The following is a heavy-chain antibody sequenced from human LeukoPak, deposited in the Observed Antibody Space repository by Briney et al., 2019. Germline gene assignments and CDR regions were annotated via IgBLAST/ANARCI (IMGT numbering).Heavy chain of an antibody. V-gene: IGHV3-66*01. Sequence: PGGSLRLSCAASGFTVSSNYMSWVRQAPGKGLEWVAVIYSGGSTYYADSVKGRFTISRDNSKNTLYLQMNSLRAEDTAVYYCARDHMGGDTAMVVNYYYYGMDVWGQGTTVTVSS. CDR1: GFTVSSNY. D-gene: IGHD5-18*01. J-gene: IGHJ6*02. CDR2: IYSGGST. CDR3: ARDHMGGDTAMVVNYYYYGMDV.